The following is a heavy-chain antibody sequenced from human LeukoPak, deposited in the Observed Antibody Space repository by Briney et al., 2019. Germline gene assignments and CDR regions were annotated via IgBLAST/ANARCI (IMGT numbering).Heavy chain of an antibody. V-gene: IGHV3-33*01. CDR3: ARDLSGYDYFDY. CDR1: GFTFSSYG. D-gene: IGHD5-12*01. CDR2: IWYDGSNK. J-gene: IGHJ4*02. Sequence: GRSLRLSCAASGFTFSSYGMHWVRQAPGKGLEWVAVIWYDGSNKYYADSVKGRFTISRDNSKNTLYLQMNGLRAEDTAVYYCARDLSGYDYFDYWGQGTLVTVSS.